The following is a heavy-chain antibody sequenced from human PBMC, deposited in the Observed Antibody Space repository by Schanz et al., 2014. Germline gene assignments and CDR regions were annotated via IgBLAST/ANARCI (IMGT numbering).Heavy chain of an antibody. CDR3: ARPPPPYRSSPYYWYYGMDV. J-gene: IGHJ6*02. CDR1: GFTFSDYY. CDR2: ISNSGYTI. V-gene: IGHV3-11*01. Sequence: QVQLVESGGGLVKPGGSLRLSCAASGFTFSDYYMNWIRQAPGKGLEWVSYISNSGYTIYYADSVKGRFTISRDNAKNSLYLQMNSLRAEDTAVYSCARPPPPYRSSPYYWYYGMDVWGQGTTVTVSS. D-gene: IGHD6-6*01.